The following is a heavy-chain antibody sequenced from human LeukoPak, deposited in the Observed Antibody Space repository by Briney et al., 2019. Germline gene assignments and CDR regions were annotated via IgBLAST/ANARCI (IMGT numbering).Heavy chain of an antibody. V-gene: IGHV3-7*03. CDR1: GLTFSNYW. J-gene: IGHJ4*02. D-gene: IGHD4-23*01. CDR3: ARDRTGGYFDY. Sequence: PGGSLRLSCAASGLTFSNYWMSWVRQAPGKGLEWVANIKEDGSEKYYVGSMKGRFTISRDNAKNSLYPQMSSLRVEDTAVYYCARDRTGGYFDYWGQGTLVTVSS. CDR2: IKEDGSEK.